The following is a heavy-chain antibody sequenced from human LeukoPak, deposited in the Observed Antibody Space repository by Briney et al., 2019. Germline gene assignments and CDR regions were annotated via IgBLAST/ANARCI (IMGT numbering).Heavy chain of an antibody. Sequence: GGSLRLFCAASGFTFSSYWMHWVRQAPGKGLVWVSRINSDGSSTSYGDSVKGRFTISRDNAKNTLYLQMNSLRVEDTAIYYCAKDLGSYSSGWYMGFDYWGQGTLVTVSS. CDR3: AKDLGSYSSGWYMGFDY. J-gene: IGHJ4*02. CDR1: GFTFSSYW. D-gene: IGHD6-19*01. V-gene: IGHV3-74*01. CDR2: INSDGSST.